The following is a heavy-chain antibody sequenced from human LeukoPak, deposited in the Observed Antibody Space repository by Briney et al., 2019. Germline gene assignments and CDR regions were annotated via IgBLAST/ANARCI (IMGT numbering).Heavy chain of an antibody. CDR2: ISGTSSYI. CDR3: ASWGNGMSAFDN. V-gene: IGHV3-21*01. D-gene: IGHD3-16*01. Sequence: GGSLRLSCTTSGFNFRAYWMGWVRQAPGKGLEWVSSISGTSSYIYYADSVKGRFTISRDNAKNSLYLQMNSLRAEDTAVYYCASWGNGMSAFDNWGQGTMVTVSS. CDR1: GFNFRAYW. J-gene: IGHJ3*02.